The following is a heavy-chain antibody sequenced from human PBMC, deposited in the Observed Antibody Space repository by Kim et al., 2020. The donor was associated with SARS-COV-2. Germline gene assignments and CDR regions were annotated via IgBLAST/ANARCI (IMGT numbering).Heavy chain of an antibody. CDR3: ARRPLDGDSYWYFDL. D-gene: IGHD4-17*01. Sequence: PSIQGQVTIAADKSISTAYLQWSSLKASDTAMYYCARRPLDGDSYWYFDLWGRGTLVTVSS. J-gene: IGHJ2*01. V-gene: IGHV5-51*01.